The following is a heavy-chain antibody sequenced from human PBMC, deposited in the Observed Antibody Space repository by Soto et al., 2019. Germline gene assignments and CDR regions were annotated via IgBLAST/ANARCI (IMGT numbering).Heavy chain of an antibody. CDR2: ISYDGSNK. V-gene: IGHV3-30*18. CDR3: AKASLMYPPSGMDV. J-gene: IGHJ6*02. CDR1: GFTFSSYG. Sequence: QVQLVESGGGVVQPGRSLRLSCAASGFTFSSYGMHWVRQAPGKGLEWVAVISYDGSNKYYADSVKGRFTISRDNSKNPLYLQMNSLRAEATAVYYCAKASLMYPPSGMDVWGQGTTVTVSS. D-gene: IGHD2-2*01.